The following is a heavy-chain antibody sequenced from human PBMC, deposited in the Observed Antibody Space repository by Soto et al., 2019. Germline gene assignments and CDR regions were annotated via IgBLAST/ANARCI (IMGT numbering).Heavy chain of an antibody. V-gene: IGHV3-9*01. D-gene: IGHD2-2*01. Sequence: EVQLVESGGGLVQPGRSLRLSCAASGFTFDDYAMHWVRQAPGKGLEWVSGIVWNSGNIGYADSVKGRFTISRDNTKNSLYLQMNSLRADDTALYYCAKDRNTSSFDAFDIWGQGTMVTVSS. CDR3: AKDRNTSSFDAFDI. J-gene: IGHJ3*02. CDR2: IVWNSGNI. CDR1: GFTFDDYA.